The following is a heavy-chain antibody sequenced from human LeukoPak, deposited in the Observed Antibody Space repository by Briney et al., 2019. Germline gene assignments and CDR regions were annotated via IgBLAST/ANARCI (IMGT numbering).Heavy chain of an antibody. CDR2: IYYSGST. CDR3: ARGGSGTYYHY. CDR1: GGSISSYY. J-gene: IGHJ4*02. Sequence: SETPSLTCTVSGGSISSYYWSWIRQPPGKGLEWIGYIYYSGSTNYNPSLKSRVTISVDTSKNQFSLKLSSVTAADTAVYYCARGGSGTYYHYWGQGTLVTVSS. V-gene: IGHV4-59*01. D-gene: IGHD1-26*01.